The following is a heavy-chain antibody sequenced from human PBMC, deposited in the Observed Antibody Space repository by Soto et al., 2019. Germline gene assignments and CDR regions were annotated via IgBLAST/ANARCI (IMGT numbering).Heavy chain of an antibody. V-gene: IGHV3-48*02. Sequence: PGGSLRLSCAASGFTFSSYSMNWVRQAPGKGLEWVSYISSSSSTIYYADSVKGRFTISRDNAKNSLYLQMNSLRDEDTAVYYCARDKIAATSYYYGMDVWGQGTTVTVSS. CDR1: GFTFSSYS. D-gene: IGHD2-15*01. CDR3: ARDKIAATSYYYGMDV. J-gene: IGHJ6*02. CDR2: ISSSSSTI.